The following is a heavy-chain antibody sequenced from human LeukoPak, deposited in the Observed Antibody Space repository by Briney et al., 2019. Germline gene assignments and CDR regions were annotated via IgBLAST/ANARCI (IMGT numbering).Heavy chain of an antibody. D-gene: IGHD6-13*01. CDR1: GFTFDDYG. CDR2: INWNGGST. CDR3: AKVRSSSWYDRPDAFDI. J-gene: IGHJ3*02. Sequence: GGSLRLSCAASGFTFDDYGMSWVRQAPGKGLEWVSGINWNGGSTGYADSVKGRFTISRDNAKNTLYLQMNSLRAEDTAVYYCAKVRSSSWYDRPDAFDIWGQGTMVTVSS. V-gene: IGHV3-20*04.